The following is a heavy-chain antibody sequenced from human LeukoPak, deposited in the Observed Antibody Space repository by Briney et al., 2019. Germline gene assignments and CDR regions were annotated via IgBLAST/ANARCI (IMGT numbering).Heavy chain of an antibody. V-gene: IGHV3-48*01. CDR3: AELGITMIGGV. CDR1: GFTFSTYN. D-gene: IGHD3-10*02. Sequence: PGGSLRLSCAASGFTFSTYNMNWVRQGPGKGLEWVSYISSSSSTIYYADSVKGRFTISRDNAKNSLYLQMNSLRAEDTAVYYCAELGITMIGGVWGKGTTVTISS. CDR2: ISSSSSTI. J-gene: IGHJ6*04.